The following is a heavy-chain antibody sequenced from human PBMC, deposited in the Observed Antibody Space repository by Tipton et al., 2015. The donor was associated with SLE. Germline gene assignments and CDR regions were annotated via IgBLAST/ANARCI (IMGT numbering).Heavy chain of an antibody. CDR2: IYYSGST. CDR3: ARQDSGNYYPFDY. V-gene: IGHV4-59*08. Sequence: TLSLTCTVSGGSISSYYWSWIRQPPGKGLEWIGYIYYSGSTNYNPSLKSRVTISVDTSKNQFSLKLTLVTAADTAVYYCARQDSGNYYPFDYWGQGTLVTVSS. CDR1: GGSISSYY. J-gene: IGHJ4*02. D-gene: IGHD1-26*01.